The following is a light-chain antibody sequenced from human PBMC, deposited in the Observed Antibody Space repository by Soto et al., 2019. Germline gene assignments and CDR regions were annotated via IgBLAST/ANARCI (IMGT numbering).Light chain of an antibody. V-gene: IGKV3-20*01. CDR2: GAS. J-gene: IGKJ2*01. CDR3: QHYGSSPPYT. CDR1: QSVSSSY. Sequence: EIVLTQSPGTLSLSPGERATLSCRASQSVSSSYLAWYQQKPGQAPRLLIYGASSRATGIPDRFSGSGSGTDFILTISRLEPEDFALYYCQHYGSSPPYTFGQGTKLEIK.